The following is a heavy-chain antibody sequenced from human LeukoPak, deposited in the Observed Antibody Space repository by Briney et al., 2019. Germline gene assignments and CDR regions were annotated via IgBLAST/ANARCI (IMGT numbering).Heavy chain of an antibody. CDR2: IRSKAYGGTT. Sequence: PGRSLRLSCTASGFTFGDYAMSWVRQAPGKGREWVGFIRSKAYGGTTEYAASVKGRFTISRDDSKSIAYLQMNSLKTEDTALYYCTRARYSGSYSDQGYWGQGTLVTVSS. V-gene: IGHV3-49*04. J-gene: IGHJ4*02. CDR3: TRARYSGSYSDQGY. D-gene: IGHD1-26*01. CDR1: GFTFGDYA.